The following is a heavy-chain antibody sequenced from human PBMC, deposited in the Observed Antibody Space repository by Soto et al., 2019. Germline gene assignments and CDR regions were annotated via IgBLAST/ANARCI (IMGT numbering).Heavy chain of an antibody. CDR1: GDSFNDYY. V-gene: IGHV1-2*02. J-gene: IGHJ6*03. D-gene: IGHD5-12*01. CDR2: INPNGGAT. CDR3: ARERGGATATLDYDYFYMDV. Sequence: VQLVQSGAEVKKPGASVKVSCKTSGDSFNDYYIHWVRQAPGQGLEWMGWINPNGGATKYAQKFKGRVTVTRDTSIRTVYMELSSLRSDDTALYYCARERGGATATLDYDYFYMDVW.